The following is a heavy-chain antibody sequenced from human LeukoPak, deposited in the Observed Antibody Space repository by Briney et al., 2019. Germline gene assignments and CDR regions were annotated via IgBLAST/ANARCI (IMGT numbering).Heavy chain of an antibody. CDR3: ASTHGYYYYYYMDV. CDR2: IYTSGST. CDR1: GGSISSYY. J-gene: IGHJ6*03. V-gene: IGHV4-4*07. Sequence: PSETLSLTCTVSGGSISSYYWSWIRQPAGKGLEWIGRIYTSGSTNYNPSLKSRVTMSVDTSKNQFSLKLSSVTAADTAVYYCASTHGYYYYYYMDVWGKGTTVTVSS.